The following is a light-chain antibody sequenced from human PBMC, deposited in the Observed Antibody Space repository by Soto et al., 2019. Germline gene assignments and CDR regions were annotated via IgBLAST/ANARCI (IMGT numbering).Light chain of an antibody. Sequence: EILLTQSPSTLSLSPGEGVTLSCRASQSVTVNSLAWYQQKPGQAPRLLIYAASTRAAAVPDRCTGSGSGTDFALTISRLEPEDFGVYYCQQYGDSPLTSGPGTKVDIK. V-gene: IGKV3-20*01. CDR2: AAS. CDR3: QQYGDSPLT. J-gene: IGKJ3*01. CDR1: QSVTVNS.